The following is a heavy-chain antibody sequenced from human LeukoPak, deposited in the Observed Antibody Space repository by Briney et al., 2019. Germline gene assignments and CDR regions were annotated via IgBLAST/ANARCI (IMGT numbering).Heavy chain of an antibody. Sequence: PSETLSLTCTVSGGSISSYYWSWIRQPPGKGLEWIGYIYTSGSTNYNPSLKSRVTISVDTSKNQFSLKLSSVTAADTAVYYCARLGGSSSWYEEVYMDVWGKGTTVTVSS. CDR3: ARLGGSSSWYEEVYMDV. D-gene: IGHD6-13*01. CDR2: IYTSGST. V-gene: IGHV4-4*09. J-gene: IGHJ6*03. CDR1: GGSISSYY.